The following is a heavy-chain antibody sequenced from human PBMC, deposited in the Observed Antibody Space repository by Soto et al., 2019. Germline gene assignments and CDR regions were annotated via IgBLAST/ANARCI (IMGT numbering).Heavy chain of an antibody. D-gene: IGHD6-13*01. Sequence: SETLSLTCAVYGGSFSGYYWSWIRQPPGKGLECIGEINHSGSTNYNPSLKSRVTISVDTSKNQFSLKLSSVTAADTAVYYCARRTFGAAAGTIDYWGQGTLVTVSS. CDR3: ARRTFGAAAGTIDY. J-gene: IGHJ4*02. CDR2: INHSGST. V-gene: IGHV4-34*01. CDR1: GGSFSGYY.